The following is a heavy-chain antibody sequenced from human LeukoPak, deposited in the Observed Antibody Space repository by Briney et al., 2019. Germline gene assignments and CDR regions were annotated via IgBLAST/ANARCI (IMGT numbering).Heavy chain of an antibody. Sequence: SLRLSCVVSGFTFDDYAMHWVRQAPGKGLEWVSGISWNSGCIVYADSVKGRFTISRDNAKNSLFLQMNSLRADDMALYYCAKGASGYSSGRYSFDPWGLGTLVSVSS. D-gene: IGHD6-19*01. CDR3: AKGASGYSSGRYSFDP. CDR2: ISWNSGCI. CDR1: GFTFDDYA. J-gene: IGHJ5*02. V-gene: IGHV3-9*03.